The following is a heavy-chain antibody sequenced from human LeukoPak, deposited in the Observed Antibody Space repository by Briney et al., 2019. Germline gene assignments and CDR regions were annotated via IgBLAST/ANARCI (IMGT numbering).Heavy chain of an antibody. CDR2: ISGSGGST. V-gene: IGHV3-23*01. CDR1: GFTFSSYA. D-gene: IGHD3-10*01. CDR3: AKDINRITMVRGVIIRDYYYYYMDV. Sequence: GGSLRLSCAASGFTFSSYAVSWVRQAPGKGLEWVSAISGSGGSTYYADSVKGRFTISRDNSKNTLYLQMNSLRAEDTAVYYCAKDINRITMVRGVIIRDYYYYYMDVWGKGTTVTVSS. J-gene: IGHJ6*03.